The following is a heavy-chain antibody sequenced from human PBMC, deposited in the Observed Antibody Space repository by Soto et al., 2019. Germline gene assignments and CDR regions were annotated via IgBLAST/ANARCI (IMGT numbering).Heavy chain of an antibody. CDR3: ARDIIAVAGNYFDY. J-gene: IGHJ4*02. D-gene: IGHD6-19*01. CDR1: GGSVSSGSYY. CDR2: IYYSGST. V-gene: IGHV4-61*01. Sequence: SETLSLTCTVSGGSVSSGSYYWSWIRQPPGKGLEWIGYIYYSGSTNYNPSLKSRVTISVDTSKNQFSLKLSSVTAADTAVYYCARDIIAVAGNYFDYWGKGTLVTVSS.